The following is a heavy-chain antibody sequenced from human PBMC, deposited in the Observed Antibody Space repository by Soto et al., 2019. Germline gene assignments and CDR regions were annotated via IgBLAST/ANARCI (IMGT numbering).Heavy chain of an antibody. D-gene: IGHD1-26*01. CDR1: GFTFSSSA. CDR2: VSANGQGI. Sequence: GGSLRLSCAASGFTFSSSAISWVRQAPGKGLEWVSAVSANGQGIYYADSVRGRFTISRDISRNTLYLQMNSLRAEDTAIYYCAKETYSGRYYGLGMDVWGQGTTLTV. J-gene: IGHJ6*02. V-gene: IGHV3-23*01. CDR3: AKETYSGRYYGLGMDV.